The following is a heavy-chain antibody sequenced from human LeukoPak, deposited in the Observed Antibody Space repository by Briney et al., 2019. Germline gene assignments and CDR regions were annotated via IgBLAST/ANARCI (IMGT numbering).Heavy chain of an antibody. D-gene: IGHD6-19*01. J-gene: IGHJ4*02. Sequence: PGGSLRLSCAASGFTVSGNYMSWVRQAPGEWLEWVSLIYSGGSTYYADSVKGRFAISRDNAKNSLYLQMNSLRAEDTAVYYCARDSYSSGWYPDYWGQGTLVTVSS. CDR1: GFTVSGNY. V-gene: IGHV3-66*01. CDR3: ARDSYSSGWYPDY. CDR2: IYSGGST.